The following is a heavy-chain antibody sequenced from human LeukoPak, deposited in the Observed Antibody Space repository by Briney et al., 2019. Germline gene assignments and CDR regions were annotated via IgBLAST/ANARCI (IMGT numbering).Heavy chain of an antibody. CDR2: VNIHGSGT. CDR1: GFTFSYYW. J-gene: IGHJ6*03. D-gene: IGHD6-13*01. CDR3: LAGYYYSQMDV. Sequence: PGGSLRLSCAASGFTFSYYWMHWVRQPPGKGLVWVARVNIHGSGTDYADSVKGRFTISRDNAKNTLYLQMTSLRAEDTAVYYALAGYYYSQMDVWGKGTAVTVSS. V-gene: IGHV3-74*01.